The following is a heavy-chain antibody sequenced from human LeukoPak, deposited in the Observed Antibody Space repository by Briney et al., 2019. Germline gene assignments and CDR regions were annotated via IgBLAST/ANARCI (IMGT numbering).Heavy chain of an antibody. D-gene: IGHD3-10*01. Sequence: PSETLSLTCTVSGDSISSSYWSWIRQPPGKGLEWIGCVYYTGSSYYNPSLKSRATTSIDMSKNQFSLKLTSMTAADTAVYYCAGYGSGSYYKALDFWGQGILVTVSS. V-gene: IGHV4-59*01. J-gene: IGHJ4*02. CDR2: VYYTGSS. CDR1: GDSISSSY. CDR3: AGYGSGSYYKALDF.